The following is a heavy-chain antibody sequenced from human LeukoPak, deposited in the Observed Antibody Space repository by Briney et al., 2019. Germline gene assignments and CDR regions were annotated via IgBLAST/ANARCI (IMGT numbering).Heavy chain of an antibody. CDR3: ARLLWFGEAPNWFDP. CDR1: GGSISSYY. Sequence: SETLSLTCTVSGGSISSYYWSWIRQPPGKGLEWIGYIYYSGSTNYNPSLKSRVTISVDTSKNQLSLKLSSVTAADTAVYYCARLLWFGEAPNWFDPWGQGTLVTVSS. D-gene: IGHD3-10*01. CDR2: IYYSGST. J-gene: IGHJ5*02. V-gene: IGHV4-59*01.